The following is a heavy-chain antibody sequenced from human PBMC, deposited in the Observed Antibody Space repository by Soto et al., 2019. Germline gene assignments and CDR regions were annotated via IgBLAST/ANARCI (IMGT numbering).Heavy chain of an antibody. CDR2: INDSGDI. CDR3: ARGLILWFGELSRRGGYYYYMDV. D-gene: IGHD3-10*01. V-gene: IGHV4-34*01. Sequence: QVQLQQWGAGLLQPSETLSLTCAVYGGSFSGYQWSWIRQTPGKGLDWVGGINDSGDINYNPSLKSRVTILVDSPKKQISLRLSSVTAADTAVYYCARGLILWFGELSRRGGYYYYMDVWGKGTTVTVSS. J-gene: IGHJ6*03. CDR1: GGSFSGYQ.